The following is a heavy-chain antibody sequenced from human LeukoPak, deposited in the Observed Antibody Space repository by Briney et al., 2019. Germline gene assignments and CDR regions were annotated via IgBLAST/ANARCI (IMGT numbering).Heavy chain of an antibody. D-gene: IGHD3-3*01. CDR1: GYTFTSYD. CDR3: ARIGLSGYLYYFDY. J-gene: IGHJ4*02. Sequence: ASVKVSCKASGYTFTSYDINWVRQATGQGLEWMGWMNPNSGNTGHAQKFQGSVTITRNTSISTAYMELSSLRSEDTAVYYCARIGLSGYLYYFDYWGQGTLVTVSS. V-gene: IGHV1-8*03. CDR2: MNPNSGNT.